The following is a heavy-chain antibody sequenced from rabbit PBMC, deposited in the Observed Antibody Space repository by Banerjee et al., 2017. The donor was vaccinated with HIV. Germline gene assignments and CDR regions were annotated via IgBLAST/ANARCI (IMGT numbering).Heavy chain of an antibody. Sequence: QSLEESGGDLVKPGASLTLTCTASGIDFSSYYYMCWVRQAPGKGLEWIACINTSSGNTVYASWAKGRFTISKTSSTTVTLQMTSLTAADTATYFCARDQYTSSSGYFNLWGPGTLVTVS. D-gene: IGHD1-1*01. CDR1: GIDFSSYYY. CDR3: ARDQYTSSSGYFNL. CDR2: INTSSGNT. V-gene: IGHV1S40*01. J-gene: IGHJ4*01.